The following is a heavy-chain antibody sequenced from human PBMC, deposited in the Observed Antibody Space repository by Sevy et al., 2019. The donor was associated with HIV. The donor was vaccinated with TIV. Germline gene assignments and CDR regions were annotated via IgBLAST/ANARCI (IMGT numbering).Heavy chain of an antibody. CDR3: ARVGCTGGVCEIPMDV. Sequence: ASVKVSCKASGYTFTSYAMHWVRQAPGQRLEWMGWINAGNGNTKYAQKFQGRVTITRDTSASTAYMELSSLRSEDTAVYYCARVGCTGGVCEIPMDVWGQGTTVTVSS. J-gene: IGHJ6*02. V-gene: IGHV1-3*01. D-gene: IGHD2-8*02. CDR2: INAGNGNT. CDR1: GYTFTSYA.